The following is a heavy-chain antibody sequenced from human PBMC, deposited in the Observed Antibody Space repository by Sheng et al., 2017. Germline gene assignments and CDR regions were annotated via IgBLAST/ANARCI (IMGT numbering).Heavy chain of an antibody. J-gene: IGHJ4*02. CDR1: GFSLSTSGVG. D-gene: IGHD2-2*02. CDR3: AHSTRYCSSTSCYIRGIPEILDY. Sequence: QITLKESGPTLVKPTQTLTLTCTFSGFSLSTSGVGVGWIRQPPGKALEWLALIYWNDDKRYSPSLKSRLTITKDTSKNQVVLTMTNMDPVDTATYYCAHSTRYCSSTSCYIRGIPEILDYWGQGTLVTVSS. CDR2: IYWNDDK. V-gene: IGHV2-5*01.